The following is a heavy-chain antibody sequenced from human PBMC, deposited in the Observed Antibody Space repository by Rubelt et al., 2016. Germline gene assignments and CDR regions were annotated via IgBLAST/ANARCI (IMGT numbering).Heavy chain of an antibody. J-gene: IGHJ4*02. V-gene: IGHV5-10-1*03. CDR1: GYNFTTYW. CDR2: IDPSDSYN. D-gene: IGHD6-13*01. CDR3: GRGNSWYPL. Sequence: EVQLVQSGAEVKKPGESLRISCKGSGYNFTTYWISWVRQTPGKGLEWMGRIDPSDSYNKYSPSVQGQVTISADKSISTAYLQWSSLKASDTAMYYCGRGNSWYPLWGQGTLVTVSS.